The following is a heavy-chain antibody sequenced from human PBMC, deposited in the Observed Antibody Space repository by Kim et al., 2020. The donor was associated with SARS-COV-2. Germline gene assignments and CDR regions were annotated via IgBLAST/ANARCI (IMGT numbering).Heavy chain of an antibody. CDR1: GGTFSSYA. J-gene: IGHJ4*02. CDR2: IIPIFGIA. CDR3: ARMYCSSTSCHVSYFDY. Sequence: SVKVSCKASGGTFSSYAISWVRQAPGQGLEWMGRIIPIFGIANYAQKFQGRVTITADKSTSTAYMELSSLRSEDTAVYYCARMYCSSTSCHVSYFDYWGQGTLVTVSS. D-gene: IGHD2-2*01. V-gene: IGHV1-69*04.